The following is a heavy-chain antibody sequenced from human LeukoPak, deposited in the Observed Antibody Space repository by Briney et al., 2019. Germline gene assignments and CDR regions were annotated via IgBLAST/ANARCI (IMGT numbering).Heavy chain of an antibody. V-gene: IGHV4-34*01. CDR1: GGSFSGYY. D-gene: IGHD6-19*01. CDR3: AVGSGWFRY. CDR2: INHSGST. Sequence: SETLSLTCAAYGGSFSGYYWSWIRQPPGKGLEWIGEINHSGSTNYNPSLKSRVTISVDTSKNQFSLKLSSVTAADTAVYYCAVGSGWFRYWGQGTLVTVSS. J-gene: IGHJ4*02.